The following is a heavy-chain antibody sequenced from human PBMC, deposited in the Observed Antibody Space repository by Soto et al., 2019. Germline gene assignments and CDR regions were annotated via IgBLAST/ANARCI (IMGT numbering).Heavy chain of an antibody. Sequence: ASVKVSCKASGYTFTSYYMHWVRQAPGQGLEWMGIINPSGGSTSYAQKFQGRVTMTRDKSTSTAYMELSSLRSEDTAMYYCASAWELEPLDYWGQGTLVTVSS. CDR2: INPSGGST. J-gene: IGHJ4*02. V-gene: IGHV1-46*01. CDR3: ASAWELEPLDY. D-gene: IGHD1-1*01. CDR1: GYTFTSYY.